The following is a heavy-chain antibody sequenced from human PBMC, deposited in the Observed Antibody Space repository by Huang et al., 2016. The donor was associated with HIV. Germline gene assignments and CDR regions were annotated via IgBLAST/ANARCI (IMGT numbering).Heavy chain of an antibody. Sequence: EVLLVQSGAELKEPGESLKISCKASGYGFSSYWIGWGRQQPGKGMGWMVSIYPRDPETKYSPSFDGQVTISADKSTRTAYLQWESLKAPDTAIYFCARQVDGFRSHFDFWGQGTLVSVSS. D-gene: IGHD5-18*01. CDR2: IYPRDPET. J-gene: IGHJ4*02. CDR1: GYGFSSYW. V-gene: IGHV5-51*01. CDR3: ARQVDGFRSHFDF.